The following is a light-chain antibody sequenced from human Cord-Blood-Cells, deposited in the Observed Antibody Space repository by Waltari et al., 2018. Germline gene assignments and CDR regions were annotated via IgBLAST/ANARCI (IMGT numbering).Light chain of an antibody. J-gene: IGKJ1*01. V-gene: IGKV4-1*01. CDR1: QSVLYSSNNKNY. CDR2: WAS. CDR3: QQYYSTPWT. Sequence: DIVMTQSPDPLAVSLGERPTITGKPSQSVLYSSNNKNYLAWYQQKPGQPPKLLIYWASTRESGVPDRFSGSGSGTDFTLTISSLQAEDVAVYYCQQYYSTPWTFGQGTKVEIK.